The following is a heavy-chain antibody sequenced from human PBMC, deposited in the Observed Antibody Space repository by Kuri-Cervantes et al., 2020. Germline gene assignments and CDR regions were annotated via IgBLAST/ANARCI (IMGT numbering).Heavy chain of an antibody. V-gene: IGHV3-30-3*01. J-gene: IGHJ3*02. CDR3: ARVFRSYGFDI. D-gene: IGHD3-10*01. CDR2: ISYDGSNK. CDR1: GFTFSSYA. Sequence: GESLKISCAASGFTFSSYAMHWVRQAPGKGLEWVAVISYDGSNKYYADSVKGRVTVSRDSSKNTLYLQMNSLRAEDTAVYYCARVFRSYGFDIWGQGTMVTVSS.